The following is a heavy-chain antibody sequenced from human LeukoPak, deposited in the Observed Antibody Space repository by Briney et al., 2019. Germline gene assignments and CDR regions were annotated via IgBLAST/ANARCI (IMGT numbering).Heavy chain of an antibody. J-gene: IGHJ6*04. Sequence: ASVKVSCKASGYTFTGYYMHWVRQAPGQGLEWMGWINPNSGGTNYAQKFQGRVTMTRDTSISTAYMELSRLRSDDTAVYYCAREGVVVVVPAAFKMDVWGKGTTVTVSS. CDR3: AREGVVVVVPAAFKMDV. CDR1: GYTFTGYY. D-gene: IGHD2-2*01. CDR2: INPNSGGT. V-gene: IGHV1-2*02.